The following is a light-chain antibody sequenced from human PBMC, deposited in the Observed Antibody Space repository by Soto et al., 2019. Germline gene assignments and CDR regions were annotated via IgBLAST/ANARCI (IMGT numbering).Light chain of an antibody. J-gene: IGKJ1*01. CDR1: QSVNTY. CDR2: GAS. Sequence: EFVLTQPPGTLSLSPGERATLSCRASQSVNTYLAWYQQKPGRAPRLLIYGASSRATGIPDRFSGSGSGTDFTLTISRLEPEDFAVYYCQQYGSSPVTFGQGTEVDI. V-gene: IGKV3-20*01. CDR3: QQYGSSPVT.